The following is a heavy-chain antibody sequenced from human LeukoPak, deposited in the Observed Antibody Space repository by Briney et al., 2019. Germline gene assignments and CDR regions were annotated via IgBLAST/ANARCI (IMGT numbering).Heavy chain of an antibody. CDR1: GFTFSDYY. J-gene: IGHJ3*02. D-gene: IGHD6-19*01. CDR3: ARGRVGQWLVDAFDI. V-gene: IGHV3-11*06. Sequence: GGSLRLSCAASGFTFSDYYMSWIRQAPGKGLEWVSSISSSSIYIYYADALKGRFTISRNNAKNSLCLHIDSLRAEHTAVYYCARGRVGQWLVDAFDIWGQGTMVTVSS. CDR2: ISSSSIYI.